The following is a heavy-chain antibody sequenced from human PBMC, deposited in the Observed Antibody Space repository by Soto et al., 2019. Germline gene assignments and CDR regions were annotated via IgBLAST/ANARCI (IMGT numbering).Heavy chain of an antibody. V-gene: IGHV3-48*02. Sequence: EVQLVESGGGFTQAGGSLRLSCAASGFKFSDYSFNWVRQGPGRGLEWIAFINTVPDITYYAYSVKGRFAISRDNAENSVFLQMNSLRDEDTAVYYWARDRWVTTRSFDFWGQGTLVAVS. J-gene: IGHJ4*02. CDR2: INTVPDIT. D-gene: IGHD4-17*01. CDR3: ARDRWVTTRSFDF. CDR1: GFKFSDYS.